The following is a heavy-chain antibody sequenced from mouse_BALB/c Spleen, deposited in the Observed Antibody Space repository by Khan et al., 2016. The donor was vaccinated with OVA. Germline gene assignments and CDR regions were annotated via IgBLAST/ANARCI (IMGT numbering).Heavy chain of an antibody. V-gene: IGHV2-6-1*01. D-gene: IGHD2-10*01. J-gene: IGHJ4*01. CDR1: GFSLTNYG. Sequence: VQLKESGPGLVAPSQSLSITCTISGFSLTNYGVHWVRQPPGKGLEWLVVIWSDGSTTYNSALKSRLTISKDHSKSQVFLKMNSLQTDDTAMYFCARQPYYHYNIMDYWGQGTSVTVSS. CDR3: ARQPYYHYNIMDY. CDR2: IWSDGST.